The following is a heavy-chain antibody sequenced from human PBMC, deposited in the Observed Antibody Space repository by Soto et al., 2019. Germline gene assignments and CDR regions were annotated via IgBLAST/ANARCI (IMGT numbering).Heavy chain of an antibody. CDR3: ATTGYTSGWADY. CDR2: VSADSGNT. V-gene: IGHV1-3*01. D-gene: IGHD6-19*01. CDR1: GYTFTTYA. J-gene: IGHJ4*02. Sequence: GASVKVSCKASGYTFTTYAMQWVRQASGQRLEWMGWVSADSGNTKYSQKFQGRVTITRDTSARTAYMELSSLTSEDTAVYYCATTGYTSGWADYWGQGTPVTVSS.